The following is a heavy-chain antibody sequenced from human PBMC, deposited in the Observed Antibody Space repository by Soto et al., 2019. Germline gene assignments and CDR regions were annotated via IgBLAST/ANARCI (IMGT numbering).Heavy chain of an antibody. Sequence: SSETLSLTCSVSGGSISSGGYYWSWIRQHPGKGLEWIGYIYYSGSTYYNPSLKSRVTISVDTSKNQFSLKLSSVTAADTAVYYCARDRNGDNWFDPWGQGTLVTVSS. D-gene: IGHD1-1*01. J-gene: IGHJ5*02. CDR1: GGSISSGGYY. CDR3: ARDRNGDNWFDP. V-gene: IGHV4-31*03. CDR2: IYYSGST.